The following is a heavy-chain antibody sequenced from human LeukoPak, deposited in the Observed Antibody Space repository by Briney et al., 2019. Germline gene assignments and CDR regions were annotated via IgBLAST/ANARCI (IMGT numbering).Heavy chain of an antibody. CDR1: GLSFSSYS. D-gene: IGHD4-17*01. V-gene: IGHV3-21*01. Sequence: GGSLRLSCAASGLSFSSYSMNWVRKAPGKGLEWVSFISSSSSYIYYADSVKGRFTISRDNAKNSLFLQMNSLRAEDTAVYYCARDGDSDNIDFWGQGTLVTVSS. CDR2: ISSSSSYI. J-gene: IGHJ4*02. CDR3: ARDGDSDNIDF.